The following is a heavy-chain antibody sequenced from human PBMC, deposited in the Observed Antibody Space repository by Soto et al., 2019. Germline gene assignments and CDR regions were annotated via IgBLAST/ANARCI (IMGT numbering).Heavy chain of an antibody. Sequence: GESLKISCKGSGYSFTSYWTGWVRQMPGKGLEWMGIIYPGDSDTRYSPSFQGQVTISADKSISTAYLQWSSLKASDTAMYYCARISILTGYYVAGYYYYGMDVWGQGTTVTVSS. CDR1: GYSFTSYW. CDR3: ARISILTGYYVAGYYYYGMDV. J-gene: IGHJ6*02. CDR2: IYPGDSDT. D-gene: IGHD3-9*01. V-gene: IGHV5-51*01.